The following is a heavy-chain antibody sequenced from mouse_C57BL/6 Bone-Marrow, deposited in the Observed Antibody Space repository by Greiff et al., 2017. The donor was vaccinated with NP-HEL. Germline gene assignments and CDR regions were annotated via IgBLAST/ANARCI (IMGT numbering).Heavy chain of an antibody. CDR2: IYPGSGNT. CDR1: GYTFTDYY. Sequence: QVQLQQSGAELVRPGASVKLSCKASGYTFTDYYINWVKQRPGQGLEWIARIYPGSGNTYYNEKFKGKATLTAEKSSSTAYMQLSSLTSEDSAVYFCAYYYGSSLWYFDVWGTGTTVTVSS. CDR3: AYYYGSSLWYFDV. D-gene: IGHD1-1*01. J-gene: IGHJ1*03. V-gene: IGHV1-76*01.